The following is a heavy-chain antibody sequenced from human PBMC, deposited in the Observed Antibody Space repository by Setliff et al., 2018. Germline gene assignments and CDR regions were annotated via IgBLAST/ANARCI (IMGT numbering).Heavy chain of an antibody. CDR1: GYSVSSHW. J-gene: IGHJ5*02. V-gene: IGHV5-51*01. CDR3: ARQYYNFWSGYSPKKGWFDP. Sequence: GESLKISRKGSGYSVSSHWIGWVRQMPGKGLEWMGSIYPGDSDTRYSPSFEGQVTIPADKSSSTAYLQWSSRKASATAMYYCARQYYNFWSGYSPKKGWFDPWGQGTLVTVSS. CDR2: IYPGDSDT. D-gene: IGHD3-3*01.